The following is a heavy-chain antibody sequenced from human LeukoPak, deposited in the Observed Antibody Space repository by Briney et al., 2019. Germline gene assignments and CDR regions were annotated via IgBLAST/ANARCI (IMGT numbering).Heavy chain of an antibody. J-gene: IGHJ4*02. CDR3: AKGIPTAIVVVPAPDY. CDR1: GFTFSSYG. CDR2: IGYDGSNK. D-gene: IGHD2-2*01. V-gene: IGHV3-30*02. Sequence: GGSLRLSCAASGFTFSSYGMHWVRQAPGKGLEWGAFIGYDGSNKYYADSVKGRFTISRDNSKNTLYLQMNSLRAEDTAVYYCAKGIPTAIVVVPAPDYWGQGTLVTVSS.